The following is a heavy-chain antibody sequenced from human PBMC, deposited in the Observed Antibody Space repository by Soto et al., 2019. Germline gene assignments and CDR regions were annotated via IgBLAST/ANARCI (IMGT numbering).Heavy chain of an antibody. CDR1: GGSISSYY. J-gene: IGHJ6*03. Sequence: SETLSLTCTVSGGSISSYYWSWIRQPPGKGLEWIGYIYYSGSTNYNPSLKSRVTISVDTSKNQFSLKLSSVTAADTAVYYCARHLVLRYFESSMDVWGKGTTVTVSS. CDR2: IYYSGST. CDR3: ARHLVLRYFESSMDV. V-gene: IGHV4-59*08. D-gene: IGHD3-9*01.